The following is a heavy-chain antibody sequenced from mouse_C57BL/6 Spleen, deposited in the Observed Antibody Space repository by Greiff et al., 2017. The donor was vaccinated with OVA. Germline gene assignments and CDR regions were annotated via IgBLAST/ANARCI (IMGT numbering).Heavy chain of an antibody. CDR1: GFTFSSYA. J-gene: IGHJ4*01. V-gene: IGHV5-4*01. Sequence: EVQRVESGGGLVKPGGSLKLSCAASGFTFSSYAMSWVRQTPEKRLEWVATISDGGSYTYYPDNVKGRFTISRDNAKNNLYLQMSHLKSEDTAMYYCARGTVGYAMDYWGQGTSVTVSS. CDR3: ARGTVGYAMDY. CDR2: ISDGGSYT. D-gene: IGHD1-1*01.